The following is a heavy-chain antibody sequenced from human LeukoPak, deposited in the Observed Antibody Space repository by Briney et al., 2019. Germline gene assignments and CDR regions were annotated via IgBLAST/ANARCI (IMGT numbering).Heavy chain of an antibody. J-gene: IGHJ3*02. CDR1: GFTFDDYA. CDR2: ISWDGGST. Sequence: PGGSLRLSCAASGFTFDDYAMHWVRQAPGKGLEWVSLISWDGGSTYYADSVKGRFTISRDNAKNSLYLQMNSLRAEDTALYYCASAVAGTNDAFDIWGQGTMVTVSS. D-gene: IGHD6-19*01. V-gene: IGHV3-43D*03. CDR3: ASAVAGTNDAFDI.